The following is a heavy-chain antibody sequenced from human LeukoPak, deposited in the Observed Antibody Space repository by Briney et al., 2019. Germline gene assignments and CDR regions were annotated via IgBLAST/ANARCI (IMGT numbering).Heavy chain of an antibody. J-gene: IGHJ3*02. CDR3: ASGRDGYTYDAFDI. V-gene: IGHV4-59*01. CDR1: GGSISNYY. CDR2: ISYSGST. Sequence: PSETLSLTCTVSGGSISNYYWNWIRQPPGKGLEWIGYISYSGSTNYNPSLKSRVTISVDTSKNQFSLKLSSVTAADTAVSYCASGRDGYTYDAFDIWGQGTMVTVSS. D-gene: IGHD5-24*01.